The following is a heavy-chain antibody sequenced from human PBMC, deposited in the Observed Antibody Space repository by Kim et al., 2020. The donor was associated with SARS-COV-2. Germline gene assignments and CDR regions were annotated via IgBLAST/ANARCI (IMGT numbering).Heavy chain of an antibody. V-gene: IGHV1-18*01. Sequence: AQKLQGRVTMTTDTSTSTAYMELRSLRSDDTAVYYCARRGGSWYGDYFDYWGQGTLVTVSS. CDR3: ARRGGSWYGDYFDY. J-gene: IGHJ4*02. D-gene: IGHD6-13*01.